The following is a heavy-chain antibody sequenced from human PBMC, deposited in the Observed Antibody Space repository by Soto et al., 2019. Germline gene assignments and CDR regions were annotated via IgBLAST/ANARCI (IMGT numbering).Heavy chain of an antibody. CDR3: ARVAADAYWSGYDDY. CDR2: ISYTGST. V-gene: IGHV4-59*01. J-gene: IGHJ4*02. CDR1: GGSISNYH. D-gene: IGHD3-3*01. Sequence: QEQLQESGPRLVKPSETLSLTCSVSGGSISNYHWSWIRQPPGKGLEWIGYISYTGSTNSSPSLKSRVTMLLATSKKQYSLKLSSVTAADTYVYYCARVAADAYWSGYDDYWGQGTLVTVSS.